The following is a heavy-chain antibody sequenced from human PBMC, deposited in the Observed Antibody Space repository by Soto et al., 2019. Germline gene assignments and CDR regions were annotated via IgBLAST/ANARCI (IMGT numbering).Heavy chain of an antibody. CDR1: GYSFSNYN. D-gene: IGHD6-13*01. CDR3: ARGEVAAAGIYYYYGMDV. CDR2: ISGYNGNT. V-gene: IGHV1-18*01. Sequence: GASVKVSCKSSGYSFSNYNFCWVRQAPGQGLEWLGWISGYNGNTNYAQKLQGRVTMTTDSSTSTAYMELSSLRSEDTAVYYCARGEVAAAGIYYYYGMDVWGQGTTVTVSS. J-gene: IGHJ6*02.